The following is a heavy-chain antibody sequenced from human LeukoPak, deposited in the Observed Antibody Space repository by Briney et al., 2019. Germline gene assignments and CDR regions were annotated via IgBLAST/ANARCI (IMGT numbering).Heavy chain of an antibody. J-gene: IGHJ6*02. Sequence: GGSLRLSCAASGFTFSSYGMHWVRQAPGKGLEWVAFIRYDGSNKYYADSVKGRFTISRDNSKNTLCPQMNSLRAEDTAVYYCAKGQARKAAAGNYYGMDVWGQGTTVTVSS. V-gene: IGHV3-30*02. CDR1: GFTFSSYG. D-gene: IGHD6-13*01. CDR2: IRYDGSNK. CDR3: AKGQARKAAAGNYYGMDV.